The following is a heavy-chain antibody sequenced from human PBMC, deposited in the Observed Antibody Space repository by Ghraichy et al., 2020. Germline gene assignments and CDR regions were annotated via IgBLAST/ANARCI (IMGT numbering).Heavy chain of an antibody. J-gene: IGHJ4*01. D-gene: IGHD6-13*01. CDR1: GDSISSYY. V-gene: IGHV4-59*01. CDR3: AGDRNNHSRYFY. CDR2: MYYGGSP. Sequence: ESLNISCTVSGDSISSYYWSWIRQPPGKGLEWIGYMYYGGSPNYNPSLKSRVTISVDMSKNQFSLKLSSVTAADTAVYYCAGDRNNHSRYFYWGRGTLVTVSS.